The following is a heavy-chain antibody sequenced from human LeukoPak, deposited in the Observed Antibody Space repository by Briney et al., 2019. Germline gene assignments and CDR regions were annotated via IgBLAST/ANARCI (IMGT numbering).Heavy chain of an antibody. V-gene: IGHV4-39*01. Sequence: SETLSLTCTVSGGSISTTTYYCGWLRQPPGKGLEWIGSISYTGSTYYNPSLKIRVTTSVDTSKNQFSLRLSSVTAADTAVYYCARLSPYLGAGSSAFPDDYWGQGTLVTVSS. J-gene: IGHJ4*02. D-gene: IGHD3-10*01. CDR2: ISYTGST. CDR3: ARLSPYLGAGSSAFPDDY. CDR1: GGSISTTTYY.